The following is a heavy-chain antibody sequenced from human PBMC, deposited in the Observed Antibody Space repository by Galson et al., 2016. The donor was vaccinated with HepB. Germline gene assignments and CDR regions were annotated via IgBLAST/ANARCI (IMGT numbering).Heavy chain of an antibody. J-gene: IGHJ6*02. CDR2: VYYRGGTT. CDR1: DGSLSSNSYY. CDR3: VRGMDV. V-gene: IGHV4-39*01. Sequence: SETLSLTCSVSDGSLSSNSYYWGWIRLPPGTGLEWIGSVYYRGGTTYYNSSLKSRVTISVDMSKNQLSLKLTSVTAADTAVYYCVRGMDVWGPGTTVIVSS.